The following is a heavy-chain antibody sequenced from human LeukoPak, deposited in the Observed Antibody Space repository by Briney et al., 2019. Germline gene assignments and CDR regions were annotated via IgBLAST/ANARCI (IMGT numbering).Heavy chain of an antibody. CDR3: ARGYCSSTSCYRYFDY. CDR1: GFTFSSYS. V-gene: IGHV3-21*01. J-gene: IGHJ4*02. Sequence: GGSLRLSCAASGFTFSSYSMNWVRQAPGKGLEWVSSISSSSSYIYYADSVKGRFTISRDNAKNSLYLQMNSLRAEDTAVYYCARGYCSSTSCYRYFDYWGQGTLVTVSS. D-gene: IGHD2-2*02. CDR2: ISSSSSYI.